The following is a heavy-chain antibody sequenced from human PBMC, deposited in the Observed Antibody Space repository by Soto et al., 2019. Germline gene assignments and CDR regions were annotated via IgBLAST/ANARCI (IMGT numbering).Heavy chain of an antibody. J-gene: IGHJ4*02. D-gene: IGHD6-13*01. V-gene: IGHV1-18*01. CDR1: GYTFTSYG. CDR2: INAYNGNK. CDR3: ARDLGQQLFDY. Sequence: ASLKVSCKASGYTFTSYGISWVRQAPGQGLEWMGWINAYNGNKKYAQKLQGRVSMTTDTSTSTAYMELRSLRSDDTAVYYCARDLGQQLFDYWGQGTLVTVSS.